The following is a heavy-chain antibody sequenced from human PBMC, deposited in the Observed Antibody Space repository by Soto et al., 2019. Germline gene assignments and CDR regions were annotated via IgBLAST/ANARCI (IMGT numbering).Heavy chain of an antibody. CDR3: AREGYDFWSGYSLLRDY. CDR2: MNPNSGNT. D-gene: IGHD3-3*01. Sequence: ASVKVSCKASGYTFTSYDINWVRQATGQGLEWMGWMNPNSGNTGYAQKFQGRVTMTRNTSISTAYMELSSLRSEDTAVYYCAREGYDFWSGYSLLRDYWGQGTLVTVSS. CDR1: GYTFTSYD. V-gene: IGHV1-8*01. J-gene: IGHJ4*02.